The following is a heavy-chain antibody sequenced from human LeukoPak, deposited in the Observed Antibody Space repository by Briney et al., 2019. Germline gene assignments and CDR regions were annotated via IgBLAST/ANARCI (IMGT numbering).Heavy chain of an antibody. CDR2: IKQDGSKK. D-gene: IGHD5-24*01. CDR1: GFIFRNNG. V-gene: IGHV3-7*04. Sequence: GGSLRLSCVASGFIFRNNGVTWVRQAPGKGLEWVANIKQDGSKKSYVDSVKGRFTISRDNAKNSLYLQMNSLRAEDTAIYYCTRVGYIDEGIDYWGQGTLVTVSS. CDR3: TRVGYIDEGIDY. J-gene: IGHJ4*02.